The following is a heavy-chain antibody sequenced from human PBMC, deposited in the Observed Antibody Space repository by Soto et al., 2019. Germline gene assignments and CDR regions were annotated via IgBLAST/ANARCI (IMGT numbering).Heavy chain of an antibody. D-gene: IGHD3-3*01. J-gene: IGHJ4*02. CDR2: ISAYNGNT. V-gene: IGHV1-18*01. CDR3: AGYYGFWRGYYTPMRFRVCFKY. Sequence: GASVRVSCEPSGYTFTSYGISWVRQAPGQGLERMGWISAYNGNTNYAQKLQGRVTLTTDTSTSTANIEQRSLRSDHTALYYCAGYYGFWRGYYTPMRFRVCFKYWRQGTLVTVSA. CDR1: GYTFTSYG.